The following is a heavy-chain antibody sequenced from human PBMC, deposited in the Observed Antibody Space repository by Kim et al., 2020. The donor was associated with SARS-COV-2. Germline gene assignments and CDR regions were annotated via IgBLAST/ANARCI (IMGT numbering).Heavy chain of an antibody. Sequence: GGSLRLSCAASGFTFSSYAMSWVRQAPGKGLEWVSAISGSGGSTYYADSVKGRFTISRDNSKNTLYLQMNSLRAEDTAVYYCAKGPEGYCSSTSCYRTSYYYYGMDVWGQGTTVTVSS. D-gene: IGHD2-2*01. CDR1: GFTFSSYA. CDR3: AKGPEGYCSSTSCYRTSYYYYGMDV. CDR2: ISGSGGST. J-gene: IGHJ6*02. V-gene: IGHV3-23*01.